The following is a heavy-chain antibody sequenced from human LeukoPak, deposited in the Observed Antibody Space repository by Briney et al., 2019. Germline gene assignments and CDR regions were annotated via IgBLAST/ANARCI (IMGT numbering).Heavy chain of an antibody. D-gene: IGHD3-10*01. CDR1: GGSISSSSYY. J-gene: IGHJ6*03. Sequence: SETLSLTCTVSGGSISSSSYYWGWIRQPPGKGLEWIGSIYYSGSTYYNPSLKSRVTISVDTSKNQFSLKLSSVTAADTAVYYCANMVRDPYYYYYYMDVWGKGTTVTISS. CDR3: ANMVRDPYYYYYYMDV. V-gene: IGHV4-39*01. CDR2: IYYSGST.